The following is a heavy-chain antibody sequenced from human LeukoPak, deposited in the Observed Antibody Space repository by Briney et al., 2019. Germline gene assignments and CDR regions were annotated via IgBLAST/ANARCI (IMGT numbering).Heavy chain of an antibody. D-gene: IGHD6-19*01. CDR3: ARGESSGWSPYYYYYYMDV. Sequence: PGGSLRLSCAASGFTFSSYGMHWVRQAPGKGLEWVAVISYDGSNKYYADSVKGRFTISRDNSKNTLYLQMNSLRAEDTAVYYCARGESSGWSPYYYYYYMDVWGKGTTVTVSS. V-gene: IGHV3-30*03. CDR1: GFTFSSYG. CDR2: ISYDGSNK. J-gene: IGHJ6*03.